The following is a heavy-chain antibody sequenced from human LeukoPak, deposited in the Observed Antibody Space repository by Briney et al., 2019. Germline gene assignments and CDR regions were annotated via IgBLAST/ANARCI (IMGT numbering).Heavy chain of an antibody. Sequence: LGESLKISCKGSGYSFTSYWIGWVRQMLGKGLEWMGIIYPGDSDTRYSPSFQGQVTISADRSISTTYLQWSSLKASDTAMYYCARPLDAVAGTSSDYWGQGTLVTVSS. CDR2: IYPGDSDT. CDR3: ARPLDAVAGTSSDY. CDR1: GYSFTSYW. V-gene: IGHV5-51*01. J-gene: IGHJ4*02. D-gene: IGHD6-19*01.